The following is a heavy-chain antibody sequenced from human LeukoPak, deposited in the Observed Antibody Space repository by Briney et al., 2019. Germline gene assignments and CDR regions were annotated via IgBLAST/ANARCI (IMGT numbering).Heavy chain of an antibody. CDR1: GGSFSGYY. Sequence: SETLSLTCAVYGGSFSGYYWSWIRQLPGKGLEWIGEINHSGSTNYNPSLKSRVTISVDTSKNQFSLKLSSVTAADTAVYYCARVYEVVSAIDYWGQGTLVTVSS. V-gene: IGHV4-34*01. CDR3: ARVYEVVSAIDY. J-gene: IGHJ4*02. D-gene: IGHD2-15*01. CDR2: INHSGST.